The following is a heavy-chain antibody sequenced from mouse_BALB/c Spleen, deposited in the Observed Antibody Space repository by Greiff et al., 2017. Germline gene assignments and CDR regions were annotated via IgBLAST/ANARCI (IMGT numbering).Heavy chain of an antibody. V-gene: IGHV2-6-5*01. CDR2: IWGGGST. D-gene: IGHD2-5*01. Sequence: VQVVESGPGLVAPSQSLSITCTVSGFSLTGYGVSWVRQPPGKGLEWLGVIWGGGSTYYNSALKSSLSISKDNSKSQVFLKMNSLQTDDTAMYYCAKHRNYGKPSGFAYWGQGTLVTVSA. CDR3: AKHRNYGKPSGFAY. J-gene: IGHJ3*01. CDR1: GFSLTGYG.